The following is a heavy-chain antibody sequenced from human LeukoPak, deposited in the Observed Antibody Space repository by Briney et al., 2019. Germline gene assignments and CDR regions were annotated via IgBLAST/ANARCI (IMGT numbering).Heavy chain of an antibody. Sequence: GGSLRLSCAASGFTFSDYYMSWIRQAPGKGLEWVSYISSSGSTIYYADSVKGRFTISRDNAKNSLYLQMNSLRAEDTAVYYCARDRYYGSGSYYGFDYWGQGTLVTVSS. V-gene: IGHV3-11*04. J-gene: IGHJ4*02. CDR3: ARDRYYGSGSYYGFDY. D-gene: IGHD3-10*01. CDR2: ISSSGSTI. CDR1: GFTFSDYY.